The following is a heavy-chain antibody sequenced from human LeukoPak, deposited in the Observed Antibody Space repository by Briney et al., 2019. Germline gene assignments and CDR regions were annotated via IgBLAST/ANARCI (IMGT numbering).Heavy chain of an antibody. CDR1: GASFTTTNYF. CDR2: DYCSENT. J-gene: IGHJ4*02. Sequence: SETLTLTCTASGASFTTTNYFWGCIPQPPGLERVCIGTDYCSENTDCNPSLNSRVTISVDTSKNQFSLNLSSVTAADTAVYYCARLAGYYYDTSGYPKTISVIDFWGQGTLVTVSS. D-gene: IGHD3-22*01. V-gene: IGHV4-39*01. CDR3: ARLAGYYYDTSGYPKTISVIDF.